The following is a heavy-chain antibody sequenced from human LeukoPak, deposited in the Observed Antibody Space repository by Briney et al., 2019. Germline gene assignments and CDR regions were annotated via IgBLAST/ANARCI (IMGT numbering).Heavy chain of an antibody. D-gene: IGHD3-3*01. CDR3: ARDRPAIDFWSGYPPSPYYMDV. CDR1: GSSISSHYC. J-gene: IGHJ6*03. Sequence: SETLSLTCSVSGSSISSHYCWGWIRQPPGKGLEWIGSVCHSGSTFYNPSLKSRLTMSIDTSKNQFSLKLTSVTAADTAVYYCARDRPAIDFWSGYPPSPYYMDVWGKGTTVTVSS. CDR2: VCHSGST. V-gene: IGHV4-38-2*02.